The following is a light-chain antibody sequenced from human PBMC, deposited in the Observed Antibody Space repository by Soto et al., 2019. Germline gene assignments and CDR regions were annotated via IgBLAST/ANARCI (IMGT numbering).Light chain of an antibody. Sequence: QSALTQPASVSGSPGQSITISCTGTSSDVGYYNYVSWYQQHPGKAPNLMIYDVSNRPSGVSNRFSGSKSGNTASLTISGLQAEDEADYYCSSQGTSSTLVFGGGTKRTVL. V-gene: IGLV2-14*01. CDR3: SSQGTSSTLV. CDR1: SSDVGYYNY. J-gene: IGLJ2*01. CDR2: DVS.